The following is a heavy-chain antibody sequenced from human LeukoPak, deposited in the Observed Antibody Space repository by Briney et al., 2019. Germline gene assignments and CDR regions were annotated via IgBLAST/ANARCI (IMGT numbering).Heavy chain of an antibody. CDR2: IGYDGRNK. CDR3: AKDNAYYYADY. V-gene: IGHV3-30*02. D-gene: IGHD3-10*01. CDR1: GFSFSSYW. J-gene: IGHJ4*02. Sequence: GGSLRLSCAASGFSFSSYWMEWVRQAPGKGLEWVTFIGYDGRNKYYADSVKGRFTISRDNSKNTLYLQMNSLRAEDTAVYYCAKDNAYYYADYWGQGTLVTVSS.